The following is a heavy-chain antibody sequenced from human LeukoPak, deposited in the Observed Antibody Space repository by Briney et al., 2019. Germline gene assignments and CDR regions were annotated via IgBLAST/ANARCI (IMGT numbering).Heavy chain of an antibody. CDR1: GGSFSGYY. D-gene: IGHD6-13*01. J-gene: IGHJ4*02. V-gene: IGHV4-34*01. CDR2: INHSGST. CDR3: ARGLRGRIAAAGRAVARPREDY. Sequence: SETLSLTCAVYGGSFSGYYWSWIRQPPGKGLEWIGEINHSGSTNYNPSLKSRVTISVDTSKNQFSLKLSSVTAADTAVYYCARGLRGRIAAAGRAVARPREDYWSQGTLVTVSS.